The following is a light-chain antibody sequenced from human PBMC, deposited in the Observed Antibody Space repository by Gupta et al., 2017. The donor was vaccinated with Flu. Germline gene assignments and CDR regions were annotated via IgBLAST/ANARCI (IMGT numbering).Light chain of an antibody. CDR2: AAS. Sequence: DIQMTQSPSSLSASVGDRVTIPCRASQSISSYLNWYQQKPGKAPKLLIYAASRVKRGVPSRFSGSGSGTDFTLTISSRQPEDFANYYCQQRDSTPYTFGQGTKLDIK. J-gene: IGKJ2*01. CDR3: QQRDSTPYT. V-gene: IGKV1-39*01. CDR1: QSISSY.